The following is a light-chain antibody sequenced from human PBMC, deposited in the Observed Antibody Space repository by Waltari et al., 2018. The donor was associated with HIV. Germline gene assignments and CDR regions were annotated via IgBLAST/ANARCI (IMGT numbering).Light chain of an antibody. Sequence: QSELTQPPAASATPGQSVTISCSGSRPNIGSNFVSWYQHFPGTPPKLLIYRSDSLPSGVPDRFSGSKSGTSASLTISGLRSEDESYYYCAVWDHDLNVRLFGGGTKLTVL. CDR3: AVWDHDLNVRL. V-gene: IGLV1-47*01. CDR1: RPNIGSNF. CDR2: RSD. J-gene: IGLJ2*01.